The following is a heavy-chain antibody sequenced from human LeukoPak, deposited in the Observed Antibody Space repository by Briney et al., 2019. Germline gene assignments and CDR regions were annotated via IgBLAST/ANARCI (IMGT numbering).Heavy chain of an antibody. D-gene: IGHD3-22*01. CDR1: GGSISSYY. V-gene: IGHV4-59*08. J-gene: IGHJ4*02. CDR3: ARQNTDSSGYTTYDY. CDR2: IYYSGST. Sequence: SETLSLTCTVSGGSISSYYWSWIRQPPGKRLEWIGYIYYSGSTNYNPSLKSRVTISVDTSKNQFSLKLSSVTAADTAVYYCARQNTDSSGYTTYDYWGQGTLVTVSS.